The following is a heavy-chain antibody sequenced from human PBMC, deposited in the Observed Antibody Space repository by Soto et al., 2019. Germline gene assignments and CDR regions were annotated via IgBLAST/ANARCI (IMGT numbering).Heavy chain of an antibody. Sequence: SETLSLTCTVSGGSISSYYWSWIRQPPGKGLEWIGYIYYSGSTSYNPSLKSRVTISVDTSNNQFSLKLSSVTAADTAVYYCARGENRWLPYYFDYWGQGTLVTVSS. CDR2: IYYSGST. CDR3: ARGENRWLPYYFDY. J-gene: IGHJ4*02. D-gene: IGHD5-12*01. V-gene: IGHV4-59*01. CDR1: GGSISSYY.